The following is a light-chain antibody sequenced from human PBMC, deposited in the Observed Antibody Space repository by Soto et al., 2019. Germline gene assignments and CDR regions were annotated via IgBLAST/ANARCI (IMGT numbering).Light chain of an antibody. CDR3: ETWDSNTLV. Sequence: QSVLTQSSSASASLGSSVKLTCTLSSGHSSYIIAWHQQQPGKAPRYLMKLEGSGSYNKGSGVPDRFSGSSSGADRYLTISNLQSEDEADYYCETWDSNTLVFGGGTKVTVL. CDR1: SGHSSYI. V-gene: IGLV4-60*03. CDR2: LEGSGSY. J-gene: IGLJ3*02.